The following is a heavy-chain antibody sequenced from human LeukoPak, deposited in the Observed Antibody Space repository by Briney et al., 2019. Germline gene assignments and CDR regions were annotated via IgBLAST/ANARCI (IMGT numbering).Heavy chain of an antibody. J-gene: IGHJ6*03. V-gene: IGHV4-39*01. D-gene: IGHD6-19*01. CDR2: IYYSGNT. CDR3: ARHAQWMVNYYYYMDV. Sequence: SETLSLTCTVSGGSISISSYYWGWIRQPPGKGLEWIGSIYYSGNTYYNPSLKSRVTISVDTSKNQFSLKLSSVAAADTAMYYCARHAQWMVNYYYYMDVWGKGTTVTVS. CDR1: GGSISISSYY.